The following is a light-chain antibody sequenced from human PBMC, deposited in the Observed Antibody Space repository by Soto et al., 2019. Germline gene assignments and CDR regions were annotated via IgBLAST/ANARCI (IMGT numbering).Light chain of an antibody. Sequence: DIQMTQSPSTLSASVGDRVTITGRASPSISSWLAWYPQKPGKAPKLLLYDASSVLSGVPSRFSRNGSRIRFTLTISTLEYDDFGSFFLQLYNSYYSFSFGHGT. CDR3: QLYNSYYSFS. CDR2: DAS. J-gene: IGKJ2*01. V-gene: IGKV1-5*01. CDR1: PSISSW.